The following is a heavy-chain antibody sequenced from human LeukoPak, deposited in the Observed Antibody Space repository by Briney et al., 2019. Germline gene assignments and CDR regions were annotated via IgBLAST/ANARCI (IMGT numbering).Heavy chain of an antibody. V-gene: IGHV3-30-3*01. D-gene: IGHD2-2*01. CDR2: ISYDGSNK. CDR1: GFTFSSYA. Sequence: GGSLRLSCAASGFTFSSYAMHWVRQAPGKGLEWVAVISYDGSNKYYADSVKGRFTISRDNSKNTLYLQMNSLRAEDTAVYYCARDDLPVVVVPAALFDPWGQGTLVTVSS. J-gene: IGHJ5*02. CDR3: ARDDLPVVVVPAALFDP.